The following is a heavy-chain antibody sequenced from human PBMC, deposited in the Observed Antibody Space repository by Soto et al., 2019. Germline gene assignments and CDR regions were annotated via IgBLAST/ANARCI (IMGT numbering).Heavy chain of an antibody. Sequence: RSLTFTVSGASISRVAFYWSWVRQHPGKGLEWIGNTYYSGETHYNPPLKSRLTISVDASKNQLSLKLTSVTAADTAVYYCARGSFTVHTVLGYWGPGTLVTVSS. CDR3: ARGSFTVHTVLGY. CDR1: GASISRVAFY. CDR2: TYYSGET. D-gene: IGHD4-4*01. V-gene: IGHV4-31*03. J-gene: IGHJ4*02.